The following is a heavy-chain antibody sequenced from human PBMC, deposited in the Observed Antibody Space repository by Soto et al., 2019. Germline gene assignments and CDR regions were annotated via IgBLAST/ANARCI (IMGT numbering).Heavy chain of an antibody. CDR3: AREGGSSSSGFQVGY. Sequence: ASVKVSCKASGYTFTGYYMHWVRQAPGQGLEWMGWINPNSGGTNYAQKFQGRVTMTRDTSISTAYMELSRLRSDDTAVYYCAREGGSSSSGFQVGYWDQGTLVTVSS. J-gene: IGHJ4*02. CDR2: INPNSGGT. CDR1: GYTFTGYY. V-gene: IGHV1-2*02. D-gene: IGHD6-6*01.